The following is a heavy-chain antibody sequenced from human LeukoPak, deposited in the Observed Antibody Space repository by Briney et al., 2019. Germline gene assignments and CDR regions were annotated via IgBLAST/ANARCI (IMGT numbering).Heavy chain of an antibody. CDR3: ASSNPRGIAAAGTGWFDP. V-gene: IGHV1-2*02. Sequence: ASVKVSCKASGYTFTGYYMHWVRQAPGQGLEWMGWINSNSGGTNYAQKFQGRVTMTRDTSISTAYMELSRLRSDDTAVYYCASSNPRGIAAAGTGWFDPWGQGTLVTVSS. J-gene: IGHJ5*02. CDR2: INSNSGGT. D-gene: IGHD6-13*01. CDR1: GYTFTGYY.